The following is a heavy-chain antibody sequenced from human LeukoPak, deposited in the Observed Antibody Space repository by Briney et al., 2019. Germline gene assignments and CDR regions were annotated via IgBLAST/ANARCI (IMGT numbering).Heavy chain of an antibody. CDR2: ISGSGGST. CDR3: AKDGGFGEFNYYYYGMDV. V-gene: IGHV3-23*01. D-gene: IGHD3-10*01. CDR1: GFTFSSYA. J-gene: IGHJ6*02. Sequence: PGGSLRLSCAASGFTFSSYAMSWVRQAPGKGLEWVSAISGSGGSTYYADSVKGRFTISRDNSKNTLYLQMNSLRAEDTAVYYCAKDGGFGEFNYYYYGMDVWGQGTTVTVSS.